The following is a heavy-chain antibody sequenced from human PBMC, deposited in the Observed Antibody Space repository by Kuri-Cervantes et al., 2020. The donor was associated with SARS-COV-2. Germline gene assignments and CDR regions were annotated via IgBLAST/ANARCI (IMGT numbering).Heavy chain of an antibody. CDR1: GFTFSSYG. V-gene: IGHV3-33*08. D-gene: IGHD3-22*01. CDR3: ARDLAYDSSGYAFDY. CDR2: IWYDGSNK. Sequence: GGSLRLSCAASGFTFSSYGMHWVRQAPGKGLEWVAVIWYDGSNKYYADSVKGRFTISRDNSKNTLYLQMNSLRAEDTAVYYCARDLAYDSSGYAFDYWGQGTLVTVSS. J-gene: IGHJ4*02.